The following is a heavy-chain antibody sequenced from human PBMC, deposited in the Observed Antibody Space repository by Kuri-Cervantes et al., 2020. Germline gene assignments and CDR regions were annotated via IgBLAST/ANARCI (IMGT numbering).Heavy chain of an antibody. CDR3: AKERADCSSTSCYTKAWDY. D-gene: IGHD2-2*02. Sequence: GGSLRLSCAASGFTFSNAWMSWVRQAPGKGLEWVSAISGSGGSTYYADSVKGRFTISRDNSKNTLYLQMNSLRAEDTAVYYCAKERADCSSTSCYTKAWDYWGQGTLVTVSS. CDR2: ISGSGGST. V-gene: IGHV3-23*01. CDR1: GFTFSNAW. J-gene: IGHJ4*02.